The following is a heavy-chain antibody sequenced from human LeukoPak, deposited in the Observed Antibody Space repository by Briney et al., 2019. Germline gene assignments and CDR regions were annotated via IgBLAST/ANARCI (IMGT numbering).Heavy chain of an antibody. CDR2: INPNSGGT. J-gene: IGHJ4*02. Sequence: ASVTVSCKASGYTFTGYYMHWVRQAPGQGLEWMGWINPNSGGTNYAQKFQGRVTMTRDTSISTAYMELSRLRSDDTAVYYCALVVVAAGALDYWGQGTLVTVSS. V-gene: IGHV1-2*02. D-gene: IGHD2-15*01. CDR1: GYTFTGYY. CDR3: ALVVVAAGALDY.